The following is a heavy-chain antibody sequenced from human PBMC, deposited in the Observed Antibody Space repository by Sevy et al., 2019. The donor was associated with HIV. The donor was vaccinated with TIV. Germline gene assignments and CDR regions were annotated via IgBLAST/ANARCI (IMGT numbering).Heavy chain of an antibody. Sequence: GGSLRLSCAASGFTFSSYSMNWVRQAPGKGLEWVSSISSSSSYIYYADSVKGRFTISRDNAKNSLYLQMNSLRAEDTAVYYCARGVSYVWGSYRLPYYFDYWGQGILVTVSS. CDR3: ARGVSYVWGSYRLPYYFDY. D-gene: IGHD3-16*02. CDR1: GFTFSSYS. J-gene: IGHJ4*02. V-gene: IGHV3-21*01. CDR2: ISSSSSYI.